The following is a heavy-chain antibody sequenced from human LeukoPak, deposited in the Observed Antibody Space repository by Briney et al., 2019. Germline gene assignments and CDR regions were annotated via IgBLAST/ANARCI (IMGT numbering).Heavy chain of an antibody. D-gene: IGHD1-1*01. CDR2: INQDGSAK. CDR1: GFTFSNYW. CDR3: GRAVSTGTVDY. V-gene: IGHV3-7*01. J-gene: IGHJ4*02. Sequence: GGSLRLSCAASGFTFSNYWMSWVRQAPGKGLEWVANINQDGSAKYYVDSMEGRFTISRDNAKNSLYLQMNSLRAEDTAVYYCGRAVSTGTVDYWGQGTLVTVSS.